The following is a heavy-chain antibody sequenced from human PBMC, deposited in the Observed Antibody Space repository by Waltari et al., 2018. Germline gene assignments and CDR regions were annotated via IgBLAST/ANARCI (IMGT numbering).Heavy chain of an antibody. CDR1: GASLDNTTHY. CDR3: ARHINFWSGYYFDS. V-gene: IGHV4-39*01. Sequence: QLQLQESGPQLVKPSETLSLTCTVSGASLDNTTHYWGWVRQPPGKGLEWIGSIYYTGTPYYNPSRKSRMTISADTSKTQFSLRLSSVTAADTAVYYCARHINFWSGYYFDSWGQGTLVTVSS. CDR2: IYYTGTP. J-gene: IGHJ4*02. D-gene: IGHD3-3*01.